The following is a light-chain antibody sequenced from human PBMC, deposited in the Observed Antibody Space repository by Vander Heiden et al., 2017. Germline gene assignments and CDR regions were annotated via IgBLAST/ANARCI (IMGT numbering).Light chain of an antibody. CDR3: HQDGRSPLT. V-gene: IGKV3-20*01. J-gene: IGKJ4*01. CDR1: ESFSNNF. Sequence: EIVLTQSPGTLSLSPGDGATLSCRASESFSNNFLAWYQQKPGQAPSLLFYGASNRATGVPDRFSATGSGTDFTLTISRLEPEDFAVYYCHQDGRSPLTFGGGTRVETK. CDR2: GAS.